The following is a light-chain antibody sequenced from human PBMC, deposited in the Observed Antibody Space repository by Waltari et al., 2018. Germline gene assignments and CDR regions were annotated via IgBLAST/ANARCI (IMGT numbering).Light chain of an antibody. CDR2: RDN. CDR3: AAWDDSLGGVV. Sequence: QSVLTQPPSASGTPGQRVTISCSGSSSNIGSIYVSWYQQRPGSAPKLRISRDNRRPSGVPDRFSGSKSGTSASLAISGLRSEDEADYYCAAWDDSLGGVVFGGGTKLTVL. V-gene: IGLV1-47*01. CDR1: SSNIGSIY. J-gene: IGLJ2*01.